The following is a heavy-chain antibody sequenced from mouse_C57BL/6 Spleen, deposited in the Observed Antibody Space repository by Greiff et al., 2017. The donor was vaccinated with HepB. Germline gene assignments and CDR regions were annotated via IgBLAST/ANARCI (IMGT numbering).Heavy chain of an antibody. Sequence: DVKLVESGPELVKPGDSVKISCKASGYSFTGYFMNWVMQSHGKSLEWIGRINPYNGDTFYNQKFKGKATLTVDKSSSTAHMELRSLTSEDSAVYYCARKRDAMDYWGQGTSVTVSS. CDR1: GYSFTGYF. J-gene: IGHJ4*01. CDR2: INPYNGDT. V-gene: IGHV1-20*01. CDR3: ARKRDAMDY.